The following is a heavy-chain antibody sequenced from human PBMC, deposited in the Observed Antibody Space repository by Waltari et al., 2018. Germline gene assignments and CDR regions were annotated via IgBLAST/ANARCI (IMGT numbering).Heavy chain of an antibody. D-gene: IGHD6-19*01. CDR1: GLTFSSYA. Sequence: EVQLLESGGGLVQTGGSLRLSCAASGLTFSSYAMSWVRQATGKGLEWVSAISGSGGSTYYADSVKGRFTISRDNSKNTLYLQMNSLRAEDTAVYYCAKDGGDRGWYYFDYWGQGTLVTVSS. V-gene: IGHV3-23*01. J-gene: IGHJ4*02. CDR2: ISGSGGST. CDR3: AKDGGDRGWYYFDY.